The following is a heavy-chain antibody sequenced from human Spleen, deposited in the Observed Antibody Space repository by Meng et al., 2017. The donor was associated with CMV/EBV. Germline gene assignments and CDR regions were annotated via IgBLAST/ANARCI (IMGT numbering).Heavy chain of an antibody. CDR1: GFTFSAYW. V-gene: IGHV3-74*01. Sequence: GESLKLSCAASGFTFSAYWMHWVRQVPGRGLVWVSHINSDGTDTNYADSVRGRLSISRDNAKNTLYLQMTGLRVEDAAVYYCARGRWGYYYDYWGQGTVVTVSS. J-gene: IGHJ4*02. D-gene: IGHD3-22*01. CDR3: ARGRWGYYYDY. CDR2: INSDGTDT.